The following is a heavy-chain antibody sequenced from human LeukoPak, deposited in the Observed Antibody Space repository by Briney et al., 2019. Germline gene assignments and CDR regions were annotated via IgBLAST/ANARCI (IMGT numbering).Heavy chain of an antibody. V-gene: IGHV3-21*01. CDR1: GFTFGSYS. CDR3: ARGPGYFDY. Sequence: GGSLRLSCAASGFTFGSYSMNWVRQAPRKGLEWVSSISSSSYIYYADSVKGRFTISRDNAKNSLYLQMNSLRAEDTAVYYCARGPGYFDYWGQGTLVTVSS. J-gene: IGHJ4*02. CDR2: ISSSSYI.